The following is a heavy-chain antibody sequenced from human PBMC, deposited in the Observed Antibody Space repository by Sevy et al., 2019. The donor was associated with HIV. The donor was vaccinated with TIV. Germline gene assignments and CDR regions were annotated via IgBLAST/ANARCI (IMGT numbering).Heavy chain of an antibody. V-gene: IGHV1-3*01. CDR2: INAGNGNT. Sequence: ASGKVSCKASGYTFTSYAMHWVRQAPGQRLEWMGWINAGNGNTKYSQKFQGRVTITRDTSASTAYMELSSLRSEDTAVYYCARGYSYGSDYYYYYYYMDVWGKGTTVTVSS. CDR1: GYTFTSYA. CDR3: ARGYSYGSDYYYYYYYMDV. J-gene: IGHJ6*03. D-gene: IGHD5-18*01.